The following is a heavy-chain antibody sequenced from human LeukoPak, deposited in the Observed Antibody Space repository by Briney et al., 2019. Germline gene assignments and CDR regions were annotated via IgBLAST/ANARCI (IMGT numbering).Heavy chain of an antibody. J-gene: IGHJ6*02. CDR2: IGGSGGSA. Sequence: PGGSLRLSCAASGFTFSSYAMSWVRQAPGKGLEWVSGIGGSGGSAYYADSVKGRFTISRDNSKNTLYLQMNSLRAEDTAVYYCARDIKMDRYCSSTSHCNVWGQGTTVTVSS. V-gene: IGHV3-23*01. D-gene: IGHD2-2*01. CDR1: GFTFSSYA. CDR3: ARDIKMDRYCSSTSHCNV.